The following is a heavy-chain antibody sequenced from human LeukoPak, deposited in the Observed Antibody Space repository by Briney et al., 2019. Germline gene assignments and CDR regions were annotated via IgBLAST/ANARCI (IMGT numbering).Heavy chain of an antibody. J-gene: IGHJ6*03. CDR1: GGSVSSGSYY. V-gene: IGHV4-61*01. CDR2: IYYSGST. Sequence: SETLSLTCTVSGGSVSSGSYYWSWIRQPPGKGLEWIGYIYYSGSTNYNPSLKSRDTISVDTSKNQFSLKLSSVTAADTAVYYCARDGIPYYDFWSGYYYYYYYMDVWGKGTTVTVSS. CDR3: ARDGIPYYDFWSGYYYYYYYMDV. D-gene: IGHD3-3*01.